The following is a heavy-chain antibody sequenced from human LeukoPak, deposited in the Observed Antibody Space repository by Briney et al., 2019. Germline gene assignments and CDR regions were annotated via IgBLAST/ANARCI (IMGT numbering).Heavy chain of an antibody. D-gene: IGHD3-10*01. V-gene: IGHV4-59*11. J-gene: IGHJ4*02. CDR3: ARQGGSGSYYE. Sequence: PSETLSLTCTVSGGSISSHYWSWIRQPPGKGLEWIGYIYYSGGTNYNPSLKSRVTISVDTSKNQFSLKLNSVTAADTAVYYCARQGGSGSYYEWGQGTLVSVAS. CDR1: GGSISSHY. CDR2: IYYSGGT.